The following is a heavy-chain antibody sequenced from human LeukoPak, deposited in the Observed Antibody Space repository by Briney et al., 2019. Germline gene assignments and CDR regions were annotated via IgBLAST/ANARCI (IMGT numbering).Heavy chain of an antibody. Sequence: GGSLRLSCAASGFTFSSYSMNWVRQAPGTGLEWVSSISSSSSYIYYADSVKGRFTISRDNAKNSLYLQMNSLRAEDTAVYYCARDAIFSNYYYDSSGSDAFDIWGQGTMVTVSS. CDR3: ARDAIFSNYYYDSSGSDAFDI. D-gene: IGHD3-22*01. CDR2: ISSSSSYI. J-gene: IGHJ3*02. V-gene: IGHV3-21*01. CDR1: GFTFSSYS.